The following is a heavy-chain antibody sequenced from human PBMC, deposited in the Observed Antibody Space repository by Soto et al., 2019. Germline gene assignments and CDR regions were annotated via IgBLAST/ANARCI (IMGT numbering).Heavy chain of an antibody. CDR2: ISHDGSDK. D-gene: IGHD2-21*01. Sequence: GGSLRRSCAASAFTFRNYGMHWVRQAPGKGLEWVAVISHDGSDKYYADSMKGRFIISRDNSENTLFLNMNSLKPEDTAVYYCAKENQHMVHDYWGQGTLVTVSS. J-gene: IGHJ4*02. V-gene: IGHV3-30*18. CDR1: AFTFRNYG. CDR3: AKENQHMVHDY.